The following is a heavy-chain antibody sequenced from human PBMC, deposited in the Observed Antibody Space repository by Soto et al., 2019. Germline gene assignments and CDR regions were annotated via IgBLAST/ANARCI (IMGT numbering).Heavy chain of an antibody. CDR3: AKMVGATLVDN. D-gene: IGHD1-26*01. CDR1: GASITSTSTDDW. Sequence: QVQLQESGPGLVKPSGTLSLTCTVSGASITSTSTDDWWSWVRQPPGKGLEWIGEIYHSGSTNYSPPLKGXXTXSXAKSKNQFPLTLNSVTAADTAVYYCAKMVGATLVDNWGQGTLVTVSS. V-gene: IGHV4-4*02. J-gene: IGHJ4*02. CDR2: IYHSGST.